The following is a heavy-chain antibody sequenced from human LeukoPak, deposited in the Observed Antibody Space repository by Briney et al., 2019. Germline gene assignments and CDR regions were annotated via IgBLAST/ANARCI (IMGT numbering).Heavy chain of an antibody. D-gene: IGHD4-23*01. CDR3: ARERRGGNSDYFDY. CDR1: GGSISSGGYY. V-gene: IGHV4-31*03. Sequence: PSETLSLTCTVSGGSISSGGYYWSWIRQHPGKGLEWIGYIYYSGSTYYNPSLKSRVTTSVDTSKNQFSLKLSSVTAADTAVYYCARERRGGNSDYFDYWGQGTLVTVSS. CDR2: IYYSGST. J-gene: IGHJ4*02.